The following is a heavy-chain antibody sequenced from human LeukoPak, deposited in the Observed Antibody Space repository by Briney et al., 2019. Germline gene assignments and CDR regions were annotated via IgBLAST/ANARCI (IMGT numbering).Heavy chain of an antibody. CDR3: AKRDCSGGSCHKFDYYYYMDV. D-gene: IGHD2-15*01. CDR1: GFAFSSVG. Sequence: GGSLRLSCAASGFAFSSVGMHWVRQAPDKGLEWVAFIRSDGSKTYYRDSVRGRFTISRDNSKNTLYLQMNSLRAEDTAVYYCAKRDCSGGSCHKFDYYYYMDVWGKGTTVTVSS. J-gene: IGHJ6*03. CDR2: IRSDGSKT. V-gene: IGHV3-30*02.